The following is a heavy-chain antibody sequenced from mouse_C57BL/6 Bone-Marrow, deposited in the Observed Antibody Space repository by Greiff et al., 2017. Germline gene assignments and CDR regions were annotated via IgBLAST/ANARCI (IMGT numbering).Heavy chain of an antibody. J-gene: IGHJ2*01. CDR1: GHTFTTYP. V-gene: IGHV1-47*01. D-gene: IGHD2-1*01. CDR2: FHPYNDDT. CDR3: ARGGNYGGYYFDY. Sequence: QVTLKESGAELVKPGASVKMSCKASGHTFTTYPIEWMKQNHGKSLEWIGNFHPYNDDTKYNEKFKGKATLTVEKSSSTVYLELSRLTSDDSAVYYCARGGNYGGYYFDYWGQGTTLTVSS.